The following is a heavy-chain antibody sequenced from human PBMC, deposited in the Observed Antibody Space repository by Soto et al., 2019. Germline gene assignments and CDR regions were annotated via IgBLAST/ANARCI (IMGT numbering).Heavy chain of an antibody. Sequence: QVQLVQSGAEVKKPGASGKVSCKAAGYSFTSYGISWVRQAPGHGLEWMGWISAYNGNTNYAQKLQGRVTMTTDTSTSTAYMELRSLRSDDTAVYYCARDWAYILTGYSGFDSWGQGTLVTVSS. J-gene: IGHJ4*02. CDR3: ARDWAYILTGYSGFDS. V-gene: IGHV1-18*01. D-gene: IGHD3-9*01. CDR2: ISAYNGNT. CDR1: GYSFTSYG.